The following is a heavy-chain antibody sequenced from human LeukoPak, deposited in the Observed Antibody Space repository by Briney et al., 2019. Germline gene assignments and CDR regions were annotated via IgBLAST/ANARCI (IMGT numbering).Heavy chain of an antibody. J-gene: IGHJ3*02. CDR3: TRDGAFDI. V-gene: IGHV1-2*02. CDR2: INPNSGVT. Sequence: ASVKVSCKASGYTFTDYYMHWVRRAPGQGLQWMGWINPNSGVTNSAQNFQGRISMTRDTSISTAYMELSRLGSDDTAVYYCTRDGAFDIWGQGTMVTVSS. CDR1: GYTFTDYY.